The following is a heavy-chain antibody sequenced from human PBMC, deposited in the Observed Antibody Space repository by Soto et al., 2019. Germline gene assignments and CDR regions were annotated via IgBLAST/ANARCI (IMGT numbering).Heavy chain of an antibody. CDR1: GGSFSGYY. J-gene: IGHJ1*01. Sequence: SETLSLTCAVYGGSFSGYYWSWIRQPPGKGLEWIGEINHSGSTNYNPSFKSRVTITVDTSKNQFSLKQSSVTAADTAVYYCARPGGSSWYEYFQHWGQGTLVTVSS. D-gene: IGHD6-13*01. CDR3: ARPGGSSWYEYFQH. V-gene: IGHV4-34*01. CDR2: INHSGST.